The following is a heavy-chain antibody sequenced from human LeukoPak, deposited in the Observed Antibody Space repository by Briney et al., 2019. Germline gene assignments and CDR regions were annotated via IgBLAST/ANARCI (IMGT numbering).Heavy chain of an antibody. CDR2: ISGYNGDT. V-gene: IGHV1-18*01. CDR3: ARDGSSYSSGWHDAFDI. Sequence: ASVKVSCKASGYTLTSYGFSWVRQAPGQGLEWMGWISGYNGDTNYAQKLQGRVTMTTDTSTSTAYMELRSLRFDDTAVYYCARDGSSYSSGWHDAFDIWGQGTMVTVSS. CDR1: GYTLTSYG. D-gene: IGHD6-19*01. J-gene: IGHJ3*02.